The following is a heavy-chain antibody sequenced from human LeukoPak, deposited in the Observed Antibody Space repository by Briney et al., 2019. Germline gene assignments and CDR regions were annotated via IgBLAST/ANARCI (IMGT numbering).Heavy chain of an antibody. D-gene: IGHD3-22*01. Sequence: SVKVSCKASGGTFSSYTISWVRQAPGQGLEWMGRIIPILGIANYAQKFQGRVTITADKSTSTAYMELSSLRSEDTAVYYCARDKAPEYYYDSSVYYYFDWGQGPLVTVPS. CDR3: ARDKAPEYYYDSSVYYYFD. CDR2: IIPILGIA. V-gene: IGHV1-69*04. J-gene: IGHJ4*02. CDR1: GGTFSSYT.